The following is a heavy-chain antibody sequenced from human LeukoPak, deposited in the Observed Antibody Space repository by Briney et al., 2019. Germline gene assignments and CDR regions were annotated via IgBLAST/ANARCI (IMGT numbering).Heavy chain of an antibody. CDR1: GFTFSSYW. CDR2: IKQDGSEK. Sequence: GGSLRLSCAASGFTFSSYWMSWVRQAPGKGLEWVANIKQDGSEKYYVDSVKGRFTISRDNAKNSLYLQMNSLRAEDTAVYYCARENRRHSYELWLPPNWFDPWGQGTLVTVSS. V-gene: IGHV3-7*01. J-gene: IGHJ5*02. CDR3: ARENRRHSYELWLPPNWFDP. D-gene: IGHD5-18*01.